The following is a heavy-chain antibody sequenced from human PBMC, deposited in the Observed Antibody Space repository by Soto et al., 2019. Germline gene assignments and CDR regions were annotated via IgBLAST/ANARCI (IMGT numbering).Heavy chain of an antibody. CDR1: VGSMNSSSYY. V-gene: IGHV4-39*01. Sequence: PSLTLSLTWTVSVGSMNSSSYYWVWIRHPPGKGLEWIGNIYYSGTTYYNPSLKSRVTISVDTSKSPFSLKLISVTAADTAVYYCARHCRPEAPSHFDYWGQGTLVTVSS. CDR2: IYYSGTT. CDR3: ARHCRPEAPSHFDY. J-gene: IGHJ4*02. D-gene: IGHD6-6*01.